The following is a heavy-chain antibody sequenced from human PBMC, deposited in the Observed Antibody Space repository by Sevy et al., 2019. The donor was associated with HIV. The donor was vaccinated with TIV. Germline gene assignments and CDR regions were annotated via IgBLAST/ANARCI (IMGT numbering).Heavy chain of an antibody. J-gene: IGHJ6*02. D-gene: IGHD6-6*01. Sequence: GGSLRLSCAASGLTFSSYAMHWVRQAPGKGLEWVALISYDGSNKYYADSVKGRFTISRDNSKNTLYLQMNSLRAEDTAVYYCARDLYSSSRYYYYGMDVWGQRTTVTVSS. V-gene: IGHV3-30*04. CDR1: GLTFSSYA. CDR2: ISYDGSNK. CDR3: ARDLYSSSRYYYYGMDV.